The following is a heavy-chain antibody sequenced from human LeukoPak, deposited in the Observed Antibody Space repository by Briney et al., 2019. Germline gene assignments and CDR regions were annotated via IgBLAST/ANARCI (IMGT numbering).Heavy chain of an antibody. CDR2: IIPILGIA. J-gene: IGHJ3*02. CDR3: ARGGGSSSWLEYAFDI. Sequence: ASVKVSCKASGGTFSSYAIIWVRQAPGQGLEWMGRIIPILGIANYAQKFQGRVTITADKSTSTAYMELSSLRSEDTAVYYCARGGGSSSWLEYAFDIWGQGTMVSVSS. D-gene: IGHD6-13*01. V-gene: IGHV1-69*04. CDR1: GGTFSSYA.